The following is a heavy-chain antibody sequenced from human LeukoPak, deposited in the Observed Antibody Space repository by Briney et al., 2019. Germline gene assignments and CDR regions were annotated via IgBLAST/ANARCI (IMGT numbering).Heavy chain of an antibody. Sequence: KASETLSLTCTVSGGSISSYYWSWIRQPPGKGLEWIGYIYYSGSTNYNPSLKSRVTISVDTSKNQFPLKLSSVTAADTAVYYCAREDVYSSSWGGWFDPWGQGTLVTVSS. V-gene: IGHV4-59*01. J-gene: IGHJ5*02. CDR1: GGSISSYY. CDR2: IYYSGST. D-gene: IGHD6-13*01. CDR3: AREDVYSSSWGGWFDP.